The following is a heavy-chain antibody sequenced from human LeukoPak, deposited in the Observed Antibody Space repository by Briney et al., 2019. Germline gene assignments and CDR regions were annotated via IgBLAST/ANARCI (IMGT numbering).Heavy chain of an antibody. Sequence: SETLSLTCTISGDSISSNYWSWVRQPPEKGLEWIGYIYYTGRTKNNPSLKSRVTISVDTSKNQFSLKLTPVTAADTAVYYCASGPDFYMDVWGKGTTVTVSS. D-gene: IGHD3-3*01. J-gene: IGHJ6*03. CDR1: GDSISSNY. CDR3: ASGPDFYMDV. V-gene: IGHV4-59*01. CDR2: IYYTGRT.